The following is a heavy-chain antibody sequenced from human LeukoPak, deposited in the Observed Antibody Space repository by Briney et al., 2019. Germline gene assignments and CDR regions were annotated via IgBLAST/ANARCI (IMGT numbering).Heavy chain of an antibody. CDR2: IRYDGSNK. V-gene: IGHV3-30*02. CDR1: GFTFDDYG. J-gene: IGHJ4*02. Sequence: GGSLRLSCAASGFTFDDYGMSWVRQAPGKGLEWVAFIRYDGSNKYYADSVKGRFTISRDNSKNTLYLQMNSLRAEDTAVYYCAKDVVGGGSCYFDYWGQGTLVTVSS. CDR3: AKDVVGGGSCYFDY. D-gene: IGHD2-15*01.